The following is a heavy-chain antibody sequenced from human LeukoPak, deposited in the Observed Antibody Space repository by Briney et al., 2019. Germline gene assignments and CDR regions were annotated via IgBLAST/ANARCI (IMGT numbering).Heavy chain of an antibody. CDR3: AREGRYYYGSGSYFDC. CDR2: INHSGST. V-gene: IGHV4-34*01. CDR1: GGSFSGYY. Sequence: SETLSLTCAVYGGSFSGYYWSWIRQPPGKGLEWIGEINHSGSTNYNPSLKSRVTISVDTSKNQFSLKLSSVTAADTAVYYCAREGRYYYGSGSYFDCWGQGALVTVSS. D-gene: IGHD3-10*01. J-gene: IGHJ4*02.